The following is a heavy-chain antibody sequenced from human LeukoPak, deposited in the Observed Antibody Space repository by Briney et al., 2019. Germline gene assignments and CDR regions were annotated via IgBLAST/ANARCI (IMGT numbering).Heavy chain of an antibody. D-gene: IGHD2-21*02. J-gene: IGHJ4*02. Sequence: GGSLRLSCAASGFTFSSYSMNWVRQAPGKGLEWVANIKQDGSEKYYVDSVKGRFTISRDNAKNSLYLQMNSLRAEDTAVYYCASRRWLLNWGQGTLVTVSS. CDR2: IKQDGSEK. V-gene: IGHV3-7*01. CDR3: ASRRWLLN. CDR1: GFTFSSYS.